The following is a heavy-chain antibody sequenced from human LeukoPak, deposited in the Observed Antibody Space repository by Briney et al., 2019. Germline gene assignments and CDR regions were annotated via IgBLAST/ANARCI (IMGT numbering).Heavy chain of an antibody. CDR1: GYTFTGYA. CDR2: INAGNGNT. D-gene: IGHD5-12*01. CDR3: ARENSGYGYSFDY. J-gene: IGHJ4*02. Sequence: ASVKVSCKASGYTFTGYAMHWVRQAPGQRLEWMGWINAGNGNTKYSQKFQGRVTISRDTSASTAYMELSSLRSEDTAVYYCARENSGYGYSFDYWGQGTLVTVSS. V-gene: IGHV1-3*01.